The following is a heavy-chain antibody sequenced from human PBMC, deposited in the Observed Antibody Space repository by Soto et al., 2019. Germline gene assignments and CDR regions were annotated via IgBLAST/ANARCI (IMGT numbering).Heavy chain of an antibody. CDR3: VRGWGSLVHRSCLAF. CDR2: IVYAGTEQ. J-gene: IGHJ3*01. D-gene: IGHD3-16*01. Sequence: QVQLVESGGGVFQPGTSLRLSCAASGFTFRQYGMHWVRQSPGKGLEWVAVIVYAGTEQYYADSVKGRFAISRDNPGNMVYLQMNSLRAEDTGVYSCVRGWGSLVHRSCLAFWCQGTTVVVSS. V-gene: IGHV3-33*01. CDR1: GFTFRQYG.